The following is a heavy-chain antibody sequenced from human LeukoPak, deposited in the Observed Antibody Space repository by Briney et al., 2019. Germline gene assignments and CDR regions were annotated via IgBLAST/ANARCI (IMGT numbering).Heavy chain of an antibody. Sequence: GGSLRLSCAASGFTFSRYWMHWVRQAPGKGLVWVSRINSDGGSTTYADSVKGRFTISRDNAENTLYLQMNSLRDDETAVYYCARDVGSGWYHFDNWGQGTLVTVSS. CDR3: ARDVGSGWYHFDN. CDR2: INSDGGST. V-gene: IGHV3-74*01. D-gene: IGHD6-19*01. CDR1: GFTFSRYW. J-gene: IGHJ4*02.